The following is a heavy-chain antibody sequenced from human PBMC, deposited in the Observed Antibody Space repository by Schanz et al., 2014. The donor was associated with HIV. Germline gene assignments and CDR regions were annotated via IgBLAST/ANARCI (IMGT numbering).Heavy chain of an antibody. CDR3: ANEEVPNDY. V-gene: IGHV3-11*05. CDR2: INSDGTST. Sequence: QVQLVESGGGLVKPGGSLRLSCAASGFTFSDYYMSWIRQAPGKGLEWVSRINSDGTSTNYADSVKGRFTISRDNSKNTLYLQMNSLRVEDTAVYYCANEEVPNDYWGQGTLVTVSS. J-gene: IGHJ4*02. CDR1: GFTFSDYY.